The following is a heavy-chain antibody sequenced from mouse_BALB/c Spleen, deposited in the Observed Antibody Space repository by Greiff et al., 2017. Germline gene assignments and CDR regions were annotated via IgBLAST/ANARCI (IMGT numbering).Heavy chain of an antibody. Sequence: VQLQQSGAELMKPGASVKISCKATGYTFSSYWIEWVKQRPGHGLEWIGEILPGSGSTNYNEKFKGKATFTADTSSNTAYMQLSSLTSEDSAVYYCAKGWGNYGPLDYWGQGTTLTVSS. D-gene: IGHD2-1*01. CDR2: ILPGSGST. CDR3: AKGWGNYGPLDY. J-gene: IGHJ2*01. V-gene: IGHV1-9*01. CDR1: GYTFSSYW.